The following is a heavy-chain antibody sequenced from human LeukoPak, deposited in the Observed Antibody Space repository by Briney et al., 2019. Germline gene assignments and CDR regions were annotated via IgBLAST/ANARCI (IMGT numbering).Heavy chain of an antibody. CDR3: ARGKVWWLQSFEDY. Sequence: SETLSLTCTVSGGSISSSSYYWGWIRQPPGKGLEWIGSIYYSGSTYYNPSLKSRVTISVDTSKNQFSLKLSSVTAADTAVYYCARGKVWWLQSFEDYWGQGTLVTVSS. V-gene: IGHV4-39*07. CDR2: IYYSGST. CDR1: GGSISSSSYY. J-gene: IGHJ4*02. D-gene: IGHD2-21*01.